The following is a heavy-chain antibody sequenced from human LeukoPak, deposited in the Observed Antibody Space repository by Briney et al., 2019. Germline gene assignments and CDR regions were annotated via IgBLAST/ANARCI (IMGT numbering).Heavy chain of an antibody. CDR2: FDPEDGET. CDR1: GYTLTELS. J-gene: IGHJ3*02. D-gene: IGHD3-10*01. CDR3: ASPRDPYGSGERGAFDI. Sequence: ASVKVSCKVSGYTLTELSMHWVRQAPGKGLEWMGGFDPEDGETIYAQKFQGRVTITADESTSTAYMELSSLRSEDTAVYYCASPRDPYGSGERGAFDIWGQGTMVTVSS. V-gene: IGHV1-24*01.